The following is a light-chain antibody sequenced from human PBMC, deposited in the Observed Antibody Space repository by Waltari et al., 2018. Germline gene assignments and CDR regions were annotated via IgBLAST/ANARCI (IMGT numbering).Light chain of an antibody. CDR1: QSVSRT. CDR2: DAS. V-gene: IGKV3-20*01. J-gene: IGKJ1*01. CDR3: QKYVTRPAT. Sequence: EIVLTQSPGTLSLSPGERATLSCRASQSVSRTLAWYQQKPGQAPRLLIYDASIRATGIPDRFSGSRSGTDFSLTISRLEPEDFAVYYCQKYVTRPATFGQGTKVEVK.